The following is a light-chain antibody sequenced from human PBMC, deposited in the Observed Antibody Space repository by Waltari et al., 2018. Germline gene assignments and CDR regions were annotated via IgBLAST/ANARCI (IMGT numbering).Light chain of an antibody. J-gene: IGKJ1*01. CDR1: QSVGTS. CDR3: QHYVRLPAT. Sequence: EVVLTQSPGTLSLSPGQRATLSCRASQSVGTSLAWYQQKPGQAPRLLTYGASRRATGIPDRFSGSGSGTDFSLTISRLEPEDFAVYYCQHYVRLPATFGQGTKVEI. V-gene: IGKV3-20*01. CDR2: GAS.